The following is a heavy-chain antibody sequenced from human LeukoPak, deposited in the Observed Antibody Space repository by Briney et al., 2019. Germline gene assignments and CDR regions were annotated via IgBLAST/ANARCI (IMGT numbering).Heavy chain of an antibody. Sequence: SETLSLTCTVSGGSISSGGYYWSWIRQQPGKGLEWTGYIYYSGSTYYNPSLKSRVTISVDTSKNQFSLKLSSVTAADTAVYYCARGPGATRRNWFDPWGQGTLVTVSS. CDR2: IYYSGST. CDR1: GGSISSGGYY. J-gene: IGHJ5*02. CDR3: ARGPGATRRNWFDP. V-gene: IGHV4-31*03.